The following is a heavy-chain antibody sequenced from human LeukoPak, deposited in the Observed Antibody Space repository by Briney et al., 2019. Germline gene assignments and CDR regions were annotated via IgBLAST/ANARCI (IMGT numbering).Heavy chain of an antibody. V-gene: IGHV3-23*03. CDR3: AKGEGGTYFNYCFDY. D-gene: IGHD1-26*01. J-gene: IGHJ4*02. Sequence: PGGSLRLSCTASGFTFSGYAMIWVRQAPGKGLEWVSILHNDAQTTYYADSVKGRFTVSRDNSKNTLYLEMNSLTVEDTAVYYCAKGEGGTYFNYCFDYWGQGTLVTVSS. CDR1: GFTFSGYA. CDR2: LHNDAQTT.